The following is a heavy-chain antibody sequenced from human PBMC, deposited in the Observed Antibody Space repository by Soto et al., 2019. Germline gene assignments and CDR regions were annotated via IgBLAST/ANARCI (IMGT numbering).Heavy chain of an antibody. CDR1: GFTFTNFA. D-gene: IGHD3-10*01. J-gene: IGHJ6*02. CDR2: ISGTGDNT. CDR3: AKRSLAGTYYLGTMDV. V-gene: IGHV3-23*01. Sequence: AGGSLRLSCAASGFTFTNFAMSWVRQAPGKGLEWVSAISGTGDNTYYTGSVKGRFTSTRDNSKNTLYLQMNSLRAEDTAVYYCAKRSLAGTYYLGTMDVWGQGTTVTVSS.